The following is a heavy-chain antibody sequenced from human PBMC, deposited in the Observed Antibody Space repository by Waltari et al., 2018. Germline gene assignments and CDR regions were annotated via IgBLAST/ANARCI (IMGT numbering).Heavy chain of an antibody. CDR1: GFPGRRAQ. CDR3: ARGRIVGRTGYYFDY. V-gene: IGHV3-53*01. Sequence: EVQLVESGGGLIQPGGSLRPSCAPPGFPGRRAQLIWVPQAPGKGLEWVSLIYSGGSTYYADSVKGRFTISRDSSKNTLYLQMNSLRAEDTAVYYCARGRIVGRTGYYFDYWSQGTLVTVSS. D-gene: IGHD1-26*01. CDR2: IYSGGST. J-gene: IGHJ4*02.